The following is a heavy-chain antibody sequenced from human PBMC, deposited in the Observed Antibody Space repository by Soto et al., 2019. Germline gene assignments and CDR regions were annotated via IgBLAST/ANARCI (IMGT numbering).Heavy chain of an antibody. V-gene: IGHV3-30*18. CDR2: ISYDGSNK. CDR1: GFTFSSYG. D-gene: IGHD6-6*01. Sequence: GGSLSLSCAASGFTFSSYGMHWVRQAPGKGLEWVAVISYDGSNKYYADSGKGRFTISRDNSKNTLYLQMNSLRAEDSAVYYCAKDHRPYRSSSNAFDIWGQGTMVTVSS. J-gene: IGHJ3*02. CDR3: AKDHRPYRSSSNAFDI.